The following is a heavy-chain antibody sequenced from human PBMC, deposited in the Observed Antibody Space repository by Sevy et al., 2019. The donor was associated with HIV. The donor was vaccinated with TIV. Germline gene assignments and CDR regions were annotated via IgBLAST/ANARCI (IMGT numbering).Heavy chain of an antibody. CDR1: GITFSSAW. D-gene: IGHD5-18*01. CDR2: ISGSGDNT. Sequence: GGSLRLSCAASGITFSSAWMSWVRLVPGKGLEWVSSISGSGDNTYYADSVKGRFTVSRDNSKNTLDLQMNSLRAEDTAVYYCAKDSGDDNYGLFDYWGQGTLVTVSS. J-gene: IGHJ4*02. CDR3: AKDSGDDNYGLFDY. V-gene: IGHV3-23*01.